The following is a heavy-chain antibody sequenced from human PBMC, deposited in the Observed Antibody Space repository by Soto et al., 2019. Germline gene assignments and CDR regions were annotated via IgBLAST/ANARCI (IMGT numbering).Heavy chain of an antibody. Sequence: ASVKVSCKSSGYTFTSYDINCVRQATGQGLEWMGWMNPNSGNTGYAQKVQGRVTMTTDTSTSTAYMELRSLRSDDTAVYYCARGVGSGSYYNQYNWFDPWGQGTLVTVSS. CDR3: ARGVGSGSYYNQYNWFDP. CDR2: MNPNSGNT. J-gene: IGHJ5*02. D-gene: IGHD3-10*01. CDR1: GYTFTSYD. V-gene: IGHV1-8*01.